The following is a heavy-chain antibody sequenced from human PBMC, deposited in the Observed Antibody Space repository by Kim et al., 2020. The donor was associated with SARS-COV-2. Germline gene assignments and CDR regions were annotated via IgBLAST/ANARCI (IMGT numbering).Heavy chain of an antibody. D-gene: IGHD3-10*01. V-gene: IGHV3-15*01. CDR3: TTDYYGSGSYFVDY. J-gene: IGHJ4*02. Sequence: AAPVKGRFTISRDDSKNTLYLQMNSLKTEDTAVYYCTTDYYGSGSYFVDYWGQGTLVTVSS.